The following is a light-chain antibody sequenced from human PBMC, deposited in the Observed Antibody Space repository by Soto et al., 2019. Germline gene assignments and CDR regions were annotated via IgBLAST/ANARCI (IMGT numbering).Light chain of an antibody. V-gene: IGKV1-33*01. CDR1: QNINNY. CDR3: QQSYSNPLT. Sequence: DIQMTQSPSSLSASLGDRVTITCQASQNINNYLKWYQQKPGRAPKLLIYDASNLEAGVPSRFRGSGSGTDFTFTISRLQPEDFEPYYCQQSYSNPLTFGGGTKVDIK. J-gene: IGKJ4*01. CDR2: DAS.